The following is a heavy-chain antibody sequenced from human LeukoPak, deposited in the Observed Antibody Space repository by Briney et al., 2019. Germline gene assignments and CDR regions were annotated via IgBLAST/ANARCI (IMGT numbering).Heavy chain of an antibody. Sequence: SETLSLTCAVSGGSISSHYWSWIRQPPGKGLEWIGYIYYSGSTNYNPSLKSRVTISVDTSKNQFSLELSSVTAADTAVYYCAREHVMDVWGKGTTVTVSS. V-gene: IGHV4-59*11. J-gene: IGHJ6*04. CDR2: IYYSGST. CDR1: GGSISSHY. CDR3: AREHVMDV.